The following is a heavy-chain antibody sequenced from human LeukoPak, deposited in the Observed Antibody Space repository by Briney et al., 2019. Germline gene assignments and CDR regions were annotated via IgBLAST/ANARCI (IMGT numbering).Heavy chain of an antibody. CDR3: ARDRIAVAGNSDFDY. CDR1: GGTFSSYA. Sequence: SVKVFCKASGGTFSSYAISWVRQAPGQGLEWMGGIIPIFGTANYAQKFQGRVTITADESTSTAYMELSSLRSEDTAVYYCARDRIAVAGNSDFDYWGQGTLVTVSS. CDR2: IIPIFGTA. D-gene: IGHD6-19*01. J-gene: IGHJ4*02. V-gene: IGHV1-69*01.